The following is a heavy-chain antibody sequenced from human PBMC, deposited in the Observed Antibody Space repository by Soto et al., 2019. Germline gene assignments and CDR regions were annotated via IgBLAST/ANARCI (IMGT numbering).Heavy chain of an antibody. Sequence: ASVKVSCKASGYTFTSYAMHWVRQAPGQRLEWMGWINAGNGNTKYSQKFQGRVTITRETSPSTAYMELSSLRSEDTAVYYCARDQDYDFWSGYYSFDYWGQGTLVTVSS. J-gene: IGHJ4*02. CDR3: ARDQDYDFWSGYYSFDY. CDR1: GYTFTSYA. CDR2: INAGNGNT. D-gene: IGHD3-3*01. V-gene: IGHV1-3*01.